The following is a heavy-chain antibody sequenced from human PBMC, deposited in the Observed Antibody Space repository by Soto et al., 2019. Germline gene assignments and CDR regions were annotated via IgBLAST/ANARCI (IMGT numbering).Heavy chain of an antibody. J-gene: IGHJ4*02. D-gene: IGHD6-19*01. CDR2: AYHNGLT. V-gene: IGHV4-4*02. CDR1: GDSVTSNVW. Sequence: SETLSLTCAVSGDSVTSNVWWSWVRQPPGKGLEWIGEAYHNGLTDYNPSLKSRVAMSVDTSKNEFSLKLTSLTAADTAIYYCARDAAVPGESDRFDYWGQGTLVTVSS. CDR3: ARDAAVPGESDRFDY.